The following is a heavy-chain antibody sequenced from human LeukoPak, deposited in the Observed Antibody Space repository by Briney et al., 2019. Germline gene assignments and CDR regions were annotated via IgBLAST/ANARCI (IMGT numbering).Heavy chain of an antibody. CDR2: IIPIFGTA. D-gene: IGHD2-2*01. CDR1: GGTFSSYA. CDR3: ARERRPDCSSTSCFNFDY. J-gene: IGHJ4*02. V-gene: IGHV1-69*05. Sequence: GASVKVSCKASGGTFSSYAISWVRQAPGQGLEWMGGIIPIFGTANYAQKFQGRVTITTDESTSTAYMELSSLRSEDTAVYYCARERRPDCSSTSCFNFDYWGQGTLVTVSS.